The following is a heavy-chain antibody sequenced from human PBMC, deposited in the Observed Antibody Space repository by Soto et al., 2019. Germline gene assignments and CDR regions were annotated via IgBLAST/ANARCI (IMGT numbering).Heavy chain of an antibody. J-gene: IGHJ4*02. CDR3: ARSDTGTDYGDFFDY. V-gene: IGHV4-39*01. Sequence: SETLSLTCTVSGGSISSSSYYWGWIRQPPGKGLEWIGSIYYSGSTYYNPSLKSRVTISVDTSKNQFSLKLSSVTAADTAVYYCARSDTGTDYGDFFDYWGQGTLVTVSS. CDR2: IYYSGST. D-gene: IGHD4-17*01. CDR1: GGSISSSSYY.